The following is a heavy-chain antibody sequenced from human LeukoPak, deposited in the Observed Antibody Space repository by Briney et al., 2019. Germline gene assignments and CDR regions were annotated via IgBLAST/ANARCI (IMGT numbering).Heavy chain of an antibody. D-gene: IGHD1-1*01. Sequence: SETLSLTCTVSGYSINSGYYWGWIRQPPGKGLEWIAIIYHSGSTYYNPSLKSRVTISVDTSKNQFSLNLSSVTAADTAVYYCARWVHNGFDYWGQGTLVTVSS. CDR1: GYSINSGYY. V-gene: IGHV4-38-2*02. CDR2: IYHSGST. J-gene: IGHJ4*02. CDR3: ARWVHNGFDY.